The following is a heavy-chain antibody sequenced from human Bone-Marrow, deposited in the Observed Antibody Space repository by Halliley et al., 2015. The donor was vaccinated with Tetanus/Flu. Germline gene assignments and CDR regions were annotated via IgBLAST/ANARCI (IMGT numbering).Heavy chain of an antibody. CDR2: IYYSGTT. D-gene: IGHD4-4*01. CDR1: GGSISSYY. V-gene: IGHV4-59*01. CDR3: ARGGADYNSFGQ. J-gene: IGHJ4*02. Sequence: TLSLTCTVSGGSISSYYWSWIRQPPGKGLEWIGYIYYSGTTNYNPSLKNRVTISADTPKNRFFLRMTSVTAADTAVYYCARGGADYNSFGQWGQGTLVTVSS.